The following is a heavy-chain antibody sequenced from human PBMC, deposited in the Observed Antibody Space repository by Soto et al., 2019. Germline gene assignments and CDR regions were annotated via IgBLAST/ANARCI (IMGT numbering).Heavy chain of an antibody. V-gene: IGHV1-69*01. Sequence: QVQLVQSGAEVKKPGSSVKVSCKASGGTFSSYAISWVRQAPGQGLEWMGGIIPIFGTANDAQKFQRRVTITADESTSTAYMELSSLISEATAVYYCAIDIVVVPAAIEGYYYYVMDVWGQATTVTVSS. CDR1: GGTFSSYA. D-gene: IGHD2-2*01. CDR2: IIPIFGTA. CDR3: AIDIVVVPAAIEGYYYYVMDV. J-gene: IGHJ6*02.